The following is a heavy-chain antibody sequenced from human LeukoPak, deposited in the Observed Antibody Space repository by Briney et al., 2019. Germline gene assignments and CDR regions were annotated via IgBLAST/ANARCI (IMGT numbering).Heavy chain of an antibody. V-gene: IGHV1-2*02. J-gene: IGHJ6*03. Sequence: ASVKVSCKASGYTFTGYYMHWVRQAPGQGLEWMGWINPNSGGTNYAQKFQGRVSMTRDTSISTAYMELSRLRSDDTAVYYCARGRDTIFGVVIVYYMDVWGKGTTVTVSS. CDR2: INPNSGGT. CDR1: GYTFTGYY. CDR3: ARGRDTIFGVVIVYYMDV. D-gene: IGHD3-3*01.